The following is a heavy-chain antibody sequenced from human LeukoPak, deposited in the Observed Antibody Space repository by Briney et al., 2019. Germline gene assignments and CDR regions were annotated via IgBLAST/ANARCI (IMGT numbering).Heavy chain of an antibody. CDR1: GGSISSSNYC. CDR3: ARQTGSGLFILP. V-gene: IGHV4-39*01. CDR2: ISDSGST. J-gene: IGHJ4*02. D-gene: IGHD3/OR15-3a*01. Sequence: PSETLSLTCTVSGGSISSSNYCWGWIRQSPGKGLEWIGTISDSGSTYYSPSLKSRVTISVDTSKNQFSLRLTSVTAADTAVYYCARQTGSGLFILPGGQGTLVTVSS.